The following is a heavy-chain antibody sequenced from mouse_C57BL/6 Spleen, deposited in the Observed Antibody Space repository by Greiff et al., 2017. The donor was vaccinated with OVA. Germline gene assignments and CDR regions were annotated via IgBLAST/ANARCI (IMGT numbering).Heavy chain of an antibody. Sequence: VQLQQPGAELVKPGASVKLSCKASGYTFTSYWMHWVKQRPGQGLEWIGMIHPNSGSTNYNEKFKSKATLTVDKSSSTAYMQLSSLTSEDSAVYYCAREDDDDCLAYWGKGTTLTVSS. V-gene: IGHV1-64*01. CDR3: AREDDDDCLAY. CDR2: IHPNSGST. CDR1: GYTFTSYW. J-gene: IGHJ2*01.